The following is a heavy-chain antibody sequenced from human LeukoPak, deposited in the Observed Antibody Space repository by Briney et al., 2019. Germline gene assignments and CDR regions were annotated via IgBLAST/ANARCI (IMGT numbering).Heavy chain of an antibody. CDR2: ISYDGSNK. D-gene: IGHD3-22*01. CDR3: AKDLAGLDYYDSSGYVDY. CDR1: GFTFSSYG. J-gene: IGHJ4*02. Sequence: SGGSLRLSCAASGFTFSSYGMHWVRQAPGKGLEWVAVISYDGSNKYYADSVKGRFTISRDNSKNTLYLQMNSLRAEDTAVYYCAKDLAGLDYYDSSGYVDYWGQGTLVTVSS. V-gene: IGHV3-30*18.